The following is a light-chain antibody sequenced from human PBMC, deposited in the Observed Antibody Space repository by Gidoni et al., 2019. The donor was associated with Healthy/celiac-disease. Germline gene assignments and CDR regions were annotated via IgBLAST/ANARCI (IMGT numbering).Light chain of an antibody. CDR2: AAS. Sequence: AIQMTQSPSSLSASVGDRVTITCRASQGIRNDLGWYQQKPGKAPKLLIYAASSLQSRVPSRFSGSGSGTDFTLTISSLQPEDFATYYCLQDYNYPWTFGQETKVEIK. V-gene: IGKV1-6*01. CDR1: QGIRND. CDR3: LQDYNYPWT. J-gene: IGKJ1*01.